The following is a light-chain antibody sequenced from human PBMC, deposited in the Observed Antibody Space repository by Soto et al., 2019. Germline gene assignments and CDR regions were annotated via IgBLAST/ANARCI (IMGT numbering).Light chain of an antibody. Sequence: QSVLTQPASVSGSPGQSITISCTGTSNTIGGYNVVSWYQQHPGTAPKVIIYEGIKRPSGVSNRFSGSISSSTASLTISGLQAEDEADYYCCSYVGATTYVFGTGTKGTVL. CDR1: SNTIGGYNV. CDR3: CSYVGATTYV. V-gene: IGLV2-23*01. J-gene: IGLJ1*01. CDR2: EGI.